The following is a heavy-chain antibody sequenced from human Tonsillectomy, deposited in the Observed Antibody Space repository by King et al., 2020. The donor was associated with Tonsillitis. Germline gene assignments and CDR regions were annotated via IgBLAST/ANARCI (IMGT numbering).Heavy chain of an antibody. CDR1: GFTFSSYA. CDR2: ISYDGSNK. V-gene: IGHV3-30-3*01. CDR3: ARDPGGGWYSGMDV. Sequence: VQLVESGGGVVQPGRSLRLSCAASGFTFSSYAMHWVRQAPGKGLEWVAVISYDGSNKYYADSVKGRFTISRDNSKNTLYLQMNSLRAEDTAVYFCARDPGGGWYSGMDVWGQGTTVTVSS. J-gene: IGHJ6*02. D-gene: IGHD6-19*01.